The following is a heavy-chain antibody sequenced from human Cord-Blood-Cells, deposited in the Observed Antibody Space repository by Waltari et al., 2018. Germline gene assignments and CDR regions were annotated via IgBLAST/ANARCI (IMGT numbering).Heavy chain of an antibody. D-gene: IGHD1-26*01. V-gene: IGHV4-38-2*01. Sequence: QVQLQESGPGLVKPSETLSLTCAVSGYSISSGYYWGWIRQPPGKGLEWIGSIYHSGSPYYNPALKSRVTISVDTSKNQFSLKLSSVTAADTAVYYCARVRTNSGSYFDYWGQGTLVTVSS. CDR2: IYHSGSP. CDR3: ARVRTNSGSYFDY. CDR1: GYSISSGYY. J-gene: IGHJ4*02.